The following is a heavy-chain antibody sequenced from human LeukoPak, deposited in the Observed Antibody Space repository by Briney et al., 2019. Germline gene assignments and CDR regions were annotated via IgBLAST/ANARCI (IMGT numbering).Heavy chain of an antibody. Sequence: ASVKVSCKTSGYTFTGYYMHWVRQAPGQGLEWMGWINPNSGGTNYAQKFQGRVTMTRDTSISTAYMELTRLRSDDTAGYYCARSSSGWYFDLWGRGTLVTVSS. D-gene: IGHD6-19*01. CDR2: INPNSGGT. V-gene: IGHV1-2*02. CDR3: ARSSSGWYFDL. J-gene: IGHJ2*01. CDR1: GYTFTGYY.